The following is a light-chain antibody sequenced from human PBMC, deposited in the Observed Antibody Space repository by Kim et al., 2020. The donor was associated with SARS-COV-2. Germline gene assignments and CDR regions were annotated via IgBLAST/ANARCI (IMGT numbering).Light chain of an antibody. V-gene: IGKV3-20*01. J-gene: IGKJ2*01. CDR3: QQYATSYT. CDR1: QSVSSNY. Sequence: EIVLTQSPGILSLSPGERATLSCRASQSVSSNYLAWYQQKPGQAPRLLIYGPYFRAPGIPARFSGSGSGTDFTLTITRLEPEDFAVYYCQQYATSYTFGQGTKLEI. CDR2: GPY.